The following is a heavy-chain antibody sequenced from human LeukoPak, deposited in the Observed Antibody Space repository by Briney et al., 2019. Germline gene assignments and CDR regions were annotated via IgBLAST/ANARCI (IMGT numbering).Heavy chain of an antibody. CDR1: GGSISSGSYY. D-gene: IGHD2-21*02. J-gene: IGHJ6*03. CDR2: IYTSGST. CDR3: ARDNCGGDCYHWYYYYMDV. Sequence: PSETLSLTXTVSGGSISSGSYYWSWIRQPAGKGLEWIGRIYTSGSTNYNPSLESRVTISVDTSKNQFSLKLSSVTAADTAVYYCARDNCGGDCYHWYYYYMDVWGKGTTVTVSS. V-gene: IGHV4-61*02.